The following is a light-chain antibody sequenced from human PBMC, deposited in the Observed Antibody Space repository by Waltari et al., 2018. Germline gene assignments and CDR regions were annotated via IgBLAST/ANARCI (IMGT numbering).Light chain of an antibody. V-gene: IGKV4-1*01. CDR2: WAS. Sequence: DIVMTQSPDSLAVSLGERATINCKSSQTVLYSSDNNNYLAWYQQKLGQPPKLLIYWASTRASGVPDRFSGSGSGTDFTLTISSLQAEDVAVYYCQQYCDTPRTFGQGTRVEIK. CDR1: QTVLYSSDNNNY. CDR3: QQYCDTPRT. J-gene: IGKJ1*01.